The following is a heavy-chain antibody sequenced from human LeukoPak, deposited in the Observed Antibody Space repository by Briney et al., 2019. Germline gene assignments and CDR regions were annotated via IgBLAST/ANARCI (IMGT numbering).Heavy chain of an antibody. Sequence: QTGGSLRLSCAASGFTFSSYWMSWVRQVPGKGLQWVANIKQDGSEKYYVDSVKGRFTISRDNAKNSLYLQMSSLRSEDTAAYYCARGYDSSGYYFLYYYYYGMDVWGQGTTVTVSS. CDR1: GFTFSSYW. CDR2: IKQDGSEK. D-gene: IGHD3-22*01. V-gene: IGHV3-7*03. CDR3: ARGYDSSGYYFLYYYYYGMDV. J-gene: IGHJ6*02.